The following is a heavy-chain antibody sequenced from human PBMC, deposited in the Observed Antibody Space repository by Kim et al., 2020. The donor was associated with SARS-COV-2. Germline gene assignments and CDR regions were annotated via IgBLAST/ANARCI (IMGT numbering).Heavy chain of an antibody. D-gene: IGHD1-26*01. CDR2: A. Sequence: ANYAQKFQGRVTITADESTSTAYMELSSLRSEDTAVYYCASEPPPGAQGYWGQGTLVTVSS. V-gene: IGHV1-69*01. CDR3: ASEPPPGAQGY. J-gene: IGHJ4*02.